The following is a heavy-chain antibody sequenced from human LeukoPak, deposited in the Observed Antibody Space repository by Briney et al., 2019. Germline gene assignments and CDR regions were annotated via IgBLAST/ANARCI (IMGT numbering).Heavy chain of an antibody. CDR1: GYSFSNYW. D-gene: IGHD3-3*01. Sequence: GESLKISCQGSGYSFSNYWIGWVRQMPGKGLEWMGIIYPGDSDTKYSPSFQGQVTISADKSITTAYLQWSSLKASDTAMYYCARQDGNYDFWSGYSGGYFDYWGQGTLVTVSS. CDR2: IYPGDSDT. CDR3: ARQDGNYDFWSGYSGGYFDY. V-gene: IGHV5-51*01. J-gene: IGHJ4*02.